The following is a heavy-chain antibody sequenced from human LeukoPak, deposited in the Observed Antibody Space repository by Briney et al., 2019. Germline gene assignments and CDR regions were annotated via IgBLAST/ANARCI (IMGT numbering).Heavy chain of an antibody. CDR1: GGSIGSYY. CDR3: ARDGYSYALDY. J-gene: IGHJ4*02. Sequence: SETLSLTCTVSGGSIGSYYWSWIRQSAGKGLEWIGRISTSGRTNYNPSLKSRVAMSVDTSKNQFSLKLTSVTAADTAVYYCARDGYSYALDYWGQGTLVTVSS. V-gene: IGHV4-4*07. D-gene: IGHD5-18*01. CDR2: ISTSGRT.